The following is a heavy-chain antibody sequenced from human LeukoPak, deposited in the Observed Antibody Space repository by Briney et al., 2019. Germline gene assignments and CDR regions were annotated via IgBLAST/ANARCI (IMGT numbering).Heavy chain of an antibody. J-gene: IGHJ6*03. CDR1: GFSFSSFS. CDR2: ISGGSSFT. CDR3: AREYFDPSDYYYYMDV. D-gene: IGHD3-9*01. V-gene: IGHV3-21*01. Sequence: GGSLRLSCAASGFSFSSFSMNWVRQAPGKGLEWVSYISGGSSFTYYVDSVKGRFTISRDNAKNSLYLQMNSLRAEDTAMYYCAREYFDPSDYYYYMDVWGKGTTVTVSS.